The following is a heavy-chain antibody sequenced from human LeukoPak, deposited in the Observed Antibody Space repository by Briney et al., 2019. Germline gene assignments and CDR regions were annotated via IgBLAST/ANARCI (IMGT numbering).Heavy chain of an antibody. CDR3: ARAQHDLLRAFDI. Sequence: GGSLRLSCAASGFTFSSYWMSWVRQAPGKGLEWVANIKQDGSEKYYVDSVKGRFTISRDNAKNSLYLQMNSLRAEDTAVYYCARAQHDLLRAFDIWGQGTMVTVSS. CDR2: IKQDGSEK. V-gene: IGHV3-7*01. D-gene: IGHD2-15*01. J-gene: IGHJ3*02. CDR1: GFTFSSYW.